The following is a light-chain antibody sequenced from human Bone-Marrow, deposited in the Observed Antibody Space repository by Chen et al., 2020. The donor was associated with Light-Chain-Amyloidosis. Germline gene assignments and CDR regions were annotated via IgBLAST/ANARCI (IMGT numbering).Light chain of an antibody. J-gene: IGLJ2*01. V-gene: IGLV3-25*03. Sequence: SYELTQPPSVSVSPGQTARITCSGDDLPTKYAYWYQQKPGQAPVLVIHRDTERPSGISERFSGCSSGTTATLTISGVQAEDEADYHGQSEDSSGTYEVIFGGGTKLTVL. CDR2: RDT. CDR3: QSEDSSGTYEVI. CDR1: DLPTKY.